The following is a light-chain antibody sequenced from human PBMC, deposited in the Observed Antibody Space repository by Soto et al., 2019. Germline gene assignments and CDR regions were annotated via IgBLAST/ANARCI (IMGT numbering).Light chain of an antibody. J-gene: IGLJ1*01. CDR2: DTT. CDR3: LLSYNGPYV. Sequence: AVVTREPSLTVSPGGTVTLTCGSSTGAVTNGHYPYWFQQKPGQAPRTLIYDTTNRHSWTPARFSGSLLGGKAALTLSGAQPEDEAEYYCLLSYNGPYVFGTGTKLTVL. CDR1: TGAVTNGHY. V-gene: IGLV7-46*01.